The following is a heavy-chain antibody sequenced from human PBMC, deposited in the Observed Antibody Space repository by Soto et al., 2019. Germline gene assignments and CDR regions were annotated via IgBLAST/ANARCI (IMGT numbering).Heavy chain of an antibody. J-gene: IGHJ4*02. CDR1: GFSLSSTRMA. CDR3: AHIVVAGLGYYFDY. V-gene: IGHV2-5*02. CDR2: IYWDDDN. Sequence: QITLKESGPTLVKPTQTLTLTCTFSGFSLSSTRMAVGWIRQPPGKALAWLALIYWDDDNRYCPFLKSRLTITKDTSKNQVVLTMSNMDPVDTARYYCAHIVVAGLGYYFDYWGQGTLVTVSS. D-gene: IGHD6-19*01.